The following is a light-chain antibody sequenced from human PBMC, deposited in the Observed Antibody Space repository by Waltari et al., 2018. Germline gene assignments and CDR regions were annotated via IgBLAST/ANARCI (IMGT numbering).Light chain of an antibody. CDR2: GKN. V-gene: IGLV3-19*01. CDR3: NSRDSSGNVV. CDR1: SLRSYY. Sequence: SSELTQAPAGSVALGQTVRITCQGDSLRSYYASWYQQKPGQAPVLVIYGKNNRPSGIPDRFSGSSSGNTASLTITGAQAEDEADYYCNSRDSSGNVVFGGGTKLTVL. J-gene: IGLJ2*01.